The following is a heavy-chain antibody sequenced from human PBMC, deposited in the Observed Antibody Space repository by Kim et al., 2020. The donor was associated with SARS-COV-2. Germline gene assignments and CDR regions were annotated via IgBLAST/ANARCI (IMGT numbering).Heavy chain of an antibody. CDR1: GFTFSRYW. V-gene: IGHV3-74*01. CDR2: IRGDGSST. CDR3: ARDGGGLRPDI. Sequence: GVSLRLSCAASGFTFSRYWMHWVRQAPGKGLVWVSRIRGDGSSTSYADSVEGRFTISRDNAKNTLYLQMNSLRAEDTAVYYCARDGGGLRPDIWGQGTMVTVSS. J-gene: IGHJ3*02. D-gene: IGHD5-12*01.